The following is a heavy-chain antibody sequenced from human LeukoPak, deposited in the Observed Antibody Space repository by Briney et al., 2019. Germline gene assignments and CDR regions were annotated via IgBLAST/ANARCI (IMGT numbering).Heavy chain of an antibody. CDR3: AREVGYSYGPDH. J-gene: IGHJ4*02. CDR1: GYTFTGYY. Sequence: ASVKVSCKASGYTFTGYYMHWVRQAPGQGLEWMGWINPNSGGTNYAQKFQGRVTMTRDTSISTAYMELSRLRSDDTAVYYCAREVGYSYGPDHWGQGTLVTVSS. V-gene: IGHV1-2*02. CDR2: INPNSGGT. D-gene: IGHD5-18*01.